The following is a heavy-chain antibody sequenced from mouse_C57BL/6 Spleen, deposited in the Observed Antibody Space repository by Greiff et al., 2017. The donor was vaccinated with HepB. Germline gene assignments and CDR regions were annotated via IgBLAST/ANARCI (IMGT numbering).Heavy chain of an antibody. CDR1: GYTFTDYN. CDR2: INPNNGGT. V-gene: IGHV1-22*01. J-gene: IGHJ3*01. CDR3: ANLLLRGLVAY. Sequence: EVQLQQSGPELVKPGASVKMSCKASGYTFTDYNMHWVKQSHGKSLEWIGYINPNNGGTSYNQKFKGKATLTVNKSSSTAYMELRSLTSEDSAVYYCANLLLRGLVAYWGQGTLVTVSA. D-gene: IGHD1-1*01.